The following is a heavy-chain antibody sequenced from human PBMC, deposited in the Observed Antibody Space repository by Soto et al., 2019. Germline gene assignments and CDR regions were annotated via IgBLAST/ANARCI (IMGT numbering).Heavy chain of an antibody. CDR2: ISGYNGKT. CDR1: GYSFINYS. Sequence: QVQLEQSGAEVKKPGASVKVSCKASGYSFINYSISWVRQAPGQGLEWMGGISGYNGKTNYAQKLQGRITMTTDTSTSTAYMELRSLRSDDTAIYYCARDNNYFDPWGQGTLVTVSS. V-gene: IGHV1-18*01. J-gene: IGHJ5*02. CDR3: ARDNNYFDP.